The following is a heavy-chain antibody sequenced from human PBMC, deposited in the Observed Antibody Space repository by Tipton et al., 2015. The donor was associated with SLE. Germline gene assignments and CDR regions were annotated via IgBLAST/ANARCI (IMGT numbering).Heavy chain of an antibody. J-gene: IGHJ3*02. Sequence: QSGAEVKKPGASVKVSCKASGYTFTTYGISWVRQAPGQGLEWMGWISGYSGNTKYIQKFQGRVTMTTDTPTSTAYMELRSLRSDDTAVYYCARDPDGGAFDIWGQGTMVTVSS. CDR3: ARDPDGGAFDI. CDR2: ISGYSGNT. V-gene: IGHV1-18*01. CDR1: GYTFTTYG.